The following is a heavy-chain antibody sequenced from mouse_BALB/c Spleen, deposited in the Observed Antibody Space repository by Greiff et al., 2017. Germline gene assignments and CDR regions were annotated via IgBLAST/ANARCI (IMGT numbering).Heavy chain of an antibody. Sequence: ESGPGLVKPSQSLSLTCSVTGYSITSGYYWNWIRQFPGNKLEWMGYISYDGSNNYNPSLKNRISITRDTSKNQFFLKLNSVTTEDTATYYCARWFITTVSHYFDYWGQGTTLTVSS. D-gene: IGHD1-1*01. CDR3: ARWFITTVSHYFDY. J-gene: IGHJ2*01. V-gene: IGHV3-6*02. CDR2: ISYDGSN. CDR1: GYSITSGYY.